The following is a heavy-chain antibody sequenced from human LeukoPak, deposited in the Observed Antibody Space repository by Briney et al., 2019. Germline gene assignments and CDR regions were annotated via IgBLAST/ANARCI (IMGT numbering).Heavy chain of an antibody. CDR1: GYIFTGHN. CDR2: INPNSGGT. CDR3: ARDISAGIYMYEY. J-gene: IGHJ4*02. Sequence: ASVKVSCKASGYIFTGHNMHWVRQAPGQGLEWMGWINPNSGGTKYAQKFQGRVTMTRDTSISTTYMELRRLTSDDTAVYYCARDISAGIYMYEYWGQGSLVTVSS. V-gene: IGHV1-2*02. D-gene: IGHD2-15*01.